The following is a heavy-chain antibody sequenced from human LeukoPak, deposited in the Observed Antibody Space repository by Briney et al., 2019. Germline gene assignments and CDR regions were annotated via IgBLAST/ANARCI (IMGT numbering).Heavy chain of an antibody. D-gene: IGHD3-22*01. CDR1: GYTFTGYY. J-gene: IGHJ4*02. Sequence: ASVKVSCKASGYTFTGYYIHWVRQAPGQGLEWMGWINPNSGDTNYAQNFQGRVTMTRDTSITTAYMELSRLRSEDTAVYYCARADDSSGSTFDYWGQGTLVTVSS. CDR3: ARADDSSGSTFDY. V-gene: IGHV1-2*02. CDR2: INPNSGDT.